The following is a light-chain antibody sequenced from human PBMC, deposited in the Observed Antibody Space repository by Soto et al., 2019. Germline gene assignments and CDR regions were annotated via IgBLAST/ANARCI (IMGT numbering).Light chain of an antibody. CDR2: KAS. Sequence: DIQMTQSPSTLSASVGYRVTITCRASQSISTYLAWYQQKPGKAPKLLIYKASSLESGVPSRFSGSGSGTEFTLTISSLQPDDFATYYCQQYNSYSEAFGQGTKVDI. J-gene: IGKJ1*01. V-gene: IGKV1-5*03. CDR1: QSISTY. CDR3: QQYNSYSEA.